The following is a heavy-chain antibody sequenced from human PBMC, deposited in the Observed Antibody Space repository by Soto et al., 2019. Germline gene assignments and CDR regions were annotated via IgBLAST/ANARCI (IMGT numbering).Heavy chain of an antibody. CDR3: ARAGYGI. Sequence: VQLVESGGDLVQPGRSLRLSCAASGFTFSSYAMHWVRQAPGKGLEWVAVISYDGSNKYYADSVKGRFTISRDNSKNTLYLQMNSLRAEDTAVYYCARAGYGIWGQGTMVTVSS. CDR2: ISYDGSNK. J-gene: IGHJ3*02. CDR1: GFTFSSYA. V-gene: IGHV3-30-3*01. D-gene: IGHD1-1*01.